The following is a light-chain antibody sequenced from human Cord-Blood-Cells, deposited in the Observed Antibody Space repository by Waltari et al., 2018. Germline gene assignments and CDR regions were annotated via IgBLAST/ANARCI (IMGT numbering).Light chain of an antibody. CDR1: QSVSSY. Sequence: EIVLTQSPATLSLSPGERATLACRASQSVSSYLAWYQQKPGQAPRLLIYDASNRATGIPARVSGSGSGTDFTLTISSLEPEDVAVYYCQQRSNWYTFGQGTKLEIK. J-gene: IGKJ2*01. CDR2: DAS. V-gene: IGKV3-11*01. CDR3: QQRSNWYT.